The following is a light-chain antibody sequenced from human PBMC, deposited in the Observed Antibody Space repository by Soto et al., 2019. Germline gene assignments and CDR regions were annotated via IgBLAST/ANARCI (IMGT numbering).Light chain of an antibody. CDR3: CSYATSSFV. V-gene: IGLV2-23*02. J-gene: IGLJ1*01. Sequence: QSALTQPPSASGSPGQSVTISCAGTSSDVGGYNLVSWYQQHPGRAPKLLIYEVSQRPSGVSSRFSGSKSGNTATLTISGVQPEDEADYHCCSYATSSFVFGTGTKLTVL. CDR2: EVS. CDR1: SSDVGGYNL.